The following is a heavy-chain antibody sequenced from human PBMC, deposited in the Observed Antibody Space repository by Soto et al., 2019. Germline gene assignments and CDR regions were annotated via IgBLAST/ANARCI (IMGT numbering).Heavy chain of an antibody. CDR2: SSGSGSSP. J-gene: IGHJ4*02. CDR1: GFTFSNYA. V-gene: IGHV3-23*01. D-gene: IGHD6-19*01. Sequence: EVQLLESGGGLVQPGGSLRLSCAASGFTFSNYAMNWVRQAPGKGLEWVSTSSGSGSSPYYADSVKGRFTISRDNSKNTLYLQMDSLRAGDSAIYYCAIEGTSGLYYFDYWGQGTLVTVSS. CDR3: AIEGTSGLYYFDY.